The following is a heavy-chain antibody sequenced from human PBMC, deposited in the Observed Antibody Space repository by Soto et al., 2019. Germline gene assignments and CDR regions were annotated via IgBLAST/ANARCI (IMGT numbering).Heavy chain of an antibody. V-gene: IGHV3-9*01. CDR2: ISWNSGSM. CDR3: AKDIFRGVVADNYYYGMDV. CDR1: GFTFDDYA. D-gene: IGHD5-12*01. J-gene: IGHJ6*02. Sequence: GGSLRLSCAASGFTFDDYAMHWVRQAPGKGLEWVSGISWNSGSMGYADSVKGRFTISRDNAKNSLYLQMNSLRAEDTALYYCAKDIFRGVVADNYYYGMDVWGQGTTVTVSS.